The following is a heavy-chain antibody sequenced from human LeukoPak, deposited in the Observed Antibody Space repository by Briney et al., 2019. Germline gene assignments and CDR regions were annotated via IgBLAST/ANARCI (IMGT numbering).Heavy chain of an antibody. J-gene: IGHJ4*02. CDR3: ARDHVVDGLVYDY. CDR2: INQDGREK. Sequence: GGSLRLSCAASGFTFRSHWMSWVRQAPGKGLEWVANINQDGREKYYVDSVKGRFTISRDSAKNSLYLHMNSLRAEDTAVYYCARDHVVDGLVYDYWGQGALVTVSS. CDR1: GFTFRSHW. V-gene: IGHV3-7*01. D-gene: IGHD2-15*01.